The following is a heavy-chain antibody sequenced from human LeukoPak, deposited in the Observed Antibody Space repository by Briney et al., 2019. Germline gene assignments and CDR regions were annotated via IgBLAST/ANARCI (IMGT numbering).Heavy chain of an antibody. CDR1: GFSVSSNY. CDR3: ARVSVVVNALDY. CDR2: IYSGGST. V-gene: IGHV3-66*01. D-gene: IGHD2-2*01. Sequence: PGGSLRLSCAASGFSVSSNYMSWVRQAPGKGLEWVSVIYSGGSTYYADSVKGRFTISRDNSKNTLYLQMNSLRAEDTAVYYCARVSVVVNALDYWGQGTLVTVSS. J-gene: IGHJ4*02.